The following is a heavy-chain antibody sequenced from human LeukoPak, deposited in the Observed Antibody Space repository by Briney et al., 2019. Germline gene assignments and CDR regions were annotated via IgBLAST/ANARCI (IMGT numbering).Heavy chain of an antibody. Sequence: GGSLRLSCAVSGFTFDSYGMHWVRQAPGKGLEWVVVISHDGSNNNYADSVKGRFTISRDNSKNTLYLQMNSLRPEDTAMYYCAKVRVGTAHFDYWGQGTLVTVSS. CDR3: AKVRVGTAHFDY. CDR2: ISHDGSNN. V-gene: IGHV3-30*18. CDR1: GFTFDSYG. D-gene: IGHD2-15*01. J-gene: IGHJ4*02.